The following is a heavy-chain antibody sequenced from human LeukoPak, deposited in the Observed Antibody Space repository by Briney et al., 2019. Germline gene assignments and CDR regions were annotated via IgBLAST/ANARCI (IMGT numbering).Heavy chain of an antibody. CDR1: GVSISSSNSY. J-gene: IGHJ4*02. V-gene: IGHV4-39*01. D-gene: IGHD6-13*01. CDR2: IYYSGGT. Sequence: SETLSLTCTVSGVSISSSNSYWGWIRQPPGKGLEWIGSIYYSGGTYYNPSLKSRVTMAVDTSKNQFSLKLSSVTAADTAVYYCATIVAAAARGFFDYWVQGTLVTVSS. CDR3: ATIVAAAARGFFDY.